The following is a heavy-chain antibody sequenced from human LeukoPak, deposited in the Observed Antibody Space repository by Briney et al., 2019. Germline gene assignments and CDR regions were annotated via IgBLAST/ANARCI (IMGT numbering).Heavy chain of an antibody. CDR2: IYYSGST. Sequence: WETLSLTCTVSGGSISSYYWSWIRQPPGKGLEWIGYIYYSGSTNDNPSLKSRVTISVDTSKNQFSLKLSSVTAADTAVYYCARGGVVPAAYYYYMDVWGKGTTVTVSS. J-gene: IGHJ6*03. CDR1: GGSISSYY. D-gene: IGHD2-2*01. V-gene: IGHV4-59*01. CDR3: ARGGVVPAAYYYYMDV.